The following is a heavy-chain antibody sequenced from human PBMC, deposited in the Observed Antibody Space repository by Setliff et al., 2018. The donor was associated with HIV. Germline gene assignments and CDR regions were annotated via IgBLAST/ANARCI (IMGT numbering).Heavy chain of an antibody. V-gene: IGHV4-59*08. J-gene: IGHJ4*02. CDR2: IYHVGRA. Sequence: SETLSLTCTVSYGSISGHYWTWIRQSPGKGLEWIGNIYHVGRAFYSPSLESRVSISVDTSKNQFSLRLTSVTAADTAVYYCARLLGRTVVVINAGFDYWGQGTLVTVSS. CDR3: ARLLGRTVVVINAGFDY. D-gene: IGHD2-15*01. CDR1: YGSISGHY.